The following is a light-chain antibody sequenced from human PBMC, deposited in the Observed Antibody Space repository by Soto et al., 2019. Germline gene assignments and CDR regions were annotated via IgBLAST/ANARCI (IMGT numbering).Light chain of an antibody. CDR1: QSVSSY. CDR3: QQLKNYPLT. CDR2: DAS. Sequence: PGERATLSCRASQSVSSYLAWYQQKPGQAPRLLIYDASNRATGIPARFSGSGSGTDFTLTISSLEPEDFATYYCQQLKNYPLTFGGGTKLEI. J-gene: IGKJ4*01. V-gene: IGKV3-11*01.